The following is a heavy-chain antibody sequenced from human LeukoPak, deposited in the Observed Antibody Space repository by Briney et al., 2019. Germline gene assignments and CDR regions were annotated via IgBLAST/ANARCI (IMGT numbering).Heavy chain of an antibody. CDR3: ARGPRRGLPAAQPPYYYYYMDV. CDR1: GGSISSYY. J-gene: IGHJ6*03. CDR2: IYTSGST. Sequence: SETLSLTCTVSGGSISSYYWSWIRQPAGKGLEWIGRIYTSGSTNYNPSLKSRVTMSVDTSKNQFSLKLSSVTAADTAVYYCARGPRRGLPAAQPPYYYYYMDVWGKGTTVTVSS. D-gene: IGHD2-2*01. V-gene: IGHV4-4*07.